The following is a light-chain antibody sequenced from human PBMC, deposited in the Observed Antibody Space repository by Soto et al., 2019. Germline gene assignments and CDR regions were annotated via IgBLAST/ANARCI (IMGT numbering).Light chain of an antibody. J-gene: IGKJ2*01. CDR3: QQYNDWPPKQYT. V-gene: IGKV3-15*01. CDR2: GAS. CDR1: QSVSSN. Sequence: EIVMTQSPATLSVSPGERATLSCSASQSVSSNLAWYQQKPCQAPRLLLYGASTSATGIPARFSGSGSGTEFTLTISSMQSEDFAVYYCQQYNDWPPKQYTFGPGTKLEIK.